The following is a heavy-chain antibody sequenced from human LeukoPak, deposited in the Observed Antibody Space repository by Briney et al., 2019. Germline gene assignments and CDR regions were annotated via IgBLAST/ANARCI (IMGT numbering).Heavy chain of an antibody. CDR1: GYTFTSYG. CDR2: IGAYNGNT. J-gene: IGHJ3*02. CDR3: ARDGIAVAAYWNAFDI. V-gene: IGHV1-18*01. Sequence: ASVKVSCKASGYTFTSYGISWVRQAPGQGLEWMGWIGAYNGNTNYAQKLQGRVTMTTDTSTSTAYMELRSLRSDDTAVYYCARDGIAVAAYWNAFDIWGQGTMVTVSS. D-gene: IGHD6-19*01.